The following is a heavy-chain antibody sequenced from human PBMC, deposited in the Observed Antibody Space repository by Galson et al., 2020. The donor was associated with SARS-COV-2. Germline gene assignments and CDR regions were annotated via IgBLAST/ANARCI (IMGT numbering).Heavy chain of an antibody. Sequence: SETLSLTCTVSGASISSGSYYWSWIRQPAGKGLEWIGRIYKSGNTNYNPSHWSQVTISVDTSKNQFSLKLTSVTAADTAVYYCARGNSPCVTICGLLTGTCGMDVWGQGTTVTVSS. D-gene: IGHD3-3*01. CDR1: GASISSGSYY. J-gene: IGHJ6*02. CDR2: IYKSGNT. CDR3: ARGNSPCVTICGLLTGTCGMDV. V-gene: IGHV4-61*02.